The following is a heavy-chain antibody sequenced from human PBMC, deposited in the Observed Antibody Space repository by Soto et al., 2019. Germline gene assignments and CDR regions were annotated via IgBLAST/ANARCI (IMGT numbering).Heavy chain of an antibody. CDR3: ARHTAMTHNHANYAFDI. J-gene: IGHJ3*02. V-gene: IGHV4-34*01. Sequence: SETLSLTCAVYGGSFSGYYWSWIRQPPGKGLEWIGEINHSGSTNYNPSLKSRVTISVDTSKNQFSLKLSSVTAADTAVYYCARHTAMTHNHANYAFDIWGQGTMVTVS. D-gene: IGHD5-18*01. CDR1: GGSFSGYY. CDR2: INHSGST.